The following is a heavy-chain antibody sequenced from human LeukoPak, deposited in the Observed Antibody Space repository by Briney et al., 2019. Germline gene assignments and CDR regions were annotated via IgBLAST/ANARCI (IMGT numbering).Heavy chain of an antibody. Sequence: GGSLRLSCAASGFTFSSYAMSWVRQAPGKELDWVSAISRSGGSTYYADSVKGRFPISRDNSKNTLYLQMNSLRAEDTANYYCAKGXXXXALQXYYGMDVWGRGTTV. V-gene: IGHV3-23*01. CDR2: ISRSGGST. J-gene: IGHJ6*02. CDR1: GFTFSSYA. CDR3: AKGXXXXALQXYYGMDV.